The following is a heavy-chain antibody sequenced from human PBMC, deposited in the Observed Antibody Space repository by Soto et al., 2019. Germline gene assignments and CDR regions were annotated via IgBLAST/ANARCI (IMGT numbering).Heavy chain of an antibody. Sequence: XGYLKTFFKGFGYSFPSSLLGLVRQIPGEGLGGRGMIDPSDSYTNYSPSFQGHVTISADKSISTAYLQWSSLKASDTAMYYCARERVVVVPAARPLYYYYGMDVWGQGTKVTVSS. J-gene: IGHJ6*02. CDR2: IDPSDSYT. CDR1: GYSFPSSL. D-gene: IGHD2-2*02. V-gene: IGHV5-10-1*01. CDR3: ARERVVVVPAARPLYYYYGMDV.